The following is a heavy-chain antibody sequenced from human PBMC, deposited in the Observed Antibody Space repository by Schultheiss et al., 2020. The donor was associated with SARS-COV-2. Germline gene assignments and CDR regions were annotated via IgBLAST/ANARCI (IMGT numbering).Heavy chain of an antibody. Sequence: SETLSLTCAVSGYSISSGYYWGWIRQPPGKGLEWIGSIYHSGSTYYNPSLKSRVTISVDTSKNQFSLKLSSVTAADTAVYYCARATMVRGVPFDPWGQGTLVTVSS. J-gene: IGHJ5*02. CDR3: ARATMVRGVPFDP. D-gene: IGHD3-10*01. V-gene: IGHV4-38-2*01. CDR1: GYSISSGYY. CDR2: IYHSGST.